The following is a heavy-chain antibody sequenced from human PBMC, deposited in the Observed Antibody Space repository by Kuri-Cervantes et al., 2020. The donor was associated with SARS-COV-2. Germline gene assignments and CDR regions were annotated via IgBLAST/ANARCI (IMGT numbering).Heavy chain of an antibody. Sequence: GGSLRLSCAASGFTFSSYGMHWVRQAPGKGLEWVAVIWYDGSNKYYADSVKGRFTISRDNSKNTLYLQMNSLRAEDTAVYYCAKGQMATTTAGVFDYWGQGTLVTVSS. CDR1: GFTFSSYG. V-gene: IGHV3-30*02. D-gene: IGHD5-24*01. CDR3: AKGQMATTTAGVFDY. CDR2: IWYDGSNK. J-gene: IGHJ4*02.